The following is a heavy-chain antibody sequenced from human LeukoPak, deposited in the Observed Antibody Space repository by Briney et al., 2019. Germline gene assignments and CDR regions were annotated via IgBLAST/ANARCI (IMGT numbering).Heavy chain of an antibody. V-gene: IGHV3-21*01. CDR2: ISSSSSYI. Sequence: PGRSLRLSCAASGFTFSSYGMHWVRQAPGKGLEWVSSISSSSSYIYYADSVKGRFTISRDNAKNSLYLQMNSLRAEDTAVYYCARVMNPPPRWELPHPCYYGMDVWGQGTTVTVS. CDR3: ARVMNPPPRWELPHPCYYGMDV. D-gene: IGHD1-26*01. J-gene: IGHJ6*02. CDR1: GFTFSSYG.